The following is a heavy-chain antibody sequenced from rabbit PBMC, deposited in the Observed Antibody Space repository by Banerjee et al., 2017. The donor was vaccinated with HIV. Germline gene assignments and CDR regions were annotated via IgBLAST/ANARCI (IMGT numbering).Heavy chain of an antibody. D-gene: IGHD6-1*01. CDR1: GFSFSSSYW. CDR3: ERDPYIYGGAGYGDL. CDR2: IHAGSGGST. Sequence: QSLEESGGDLVKPGASLTLTCTASGFSFSSSYWICWVRQAPGKGLEWIACIHAGSGGSTDYANWAKGRFTISKTSSTTVTLQMTSLTAADTASYFCERDPYIYGGAGYGDLWGPGTLVTVS. V-gene: IGHV1S40*01. J-gene: IGHJ4*01.